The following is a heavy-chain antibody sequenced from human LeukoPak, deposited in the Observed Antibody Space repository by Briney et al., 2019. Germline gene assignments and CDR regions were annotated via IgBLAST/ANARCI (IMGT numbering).Heavy chain of an antibody. CDR3: ARDWDFAV. J-gene: IGHJ4*02. V-gene: IGHV3-11*05. D-gene: IGHD1-26*01. CDR1: GFAVSSNY. Sequence: GGSLRLSCAASGFAVSSNYMTWVRQAPGKGLEWVSYISSRSSYTKYADSVKGRFTISRDNAKNSLYLQMNSLRAEDTAVYYCARDWDFAVWGQGTLVTVSS. CDR2: ISSRSSYT.